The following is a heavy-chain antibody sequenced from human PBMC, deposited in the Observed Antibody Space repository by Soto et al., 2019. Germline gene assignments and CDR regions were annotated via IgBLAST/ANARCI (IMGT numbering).Heavy chain of an antibody. CDR1: GGSISGGYS. D-gene: IGHD4-17*01. CDR3: AKEGDYSAFYI. V-gene: IGHV4-30-2*01. CDR2: IYHTGSS. J-gene: IGHJ3*02. Sequence: QVQLQESGSGLVRPSQTLSLTCTVSGGSISGGYSWGWIRQPPGKGLEWIGYIYHTGSSHYSPSLKNRVTMSVDKSKNHFSLRLTSVTAADTAVYFCAKEGDYSAFYIWGQGTMVIVSS.